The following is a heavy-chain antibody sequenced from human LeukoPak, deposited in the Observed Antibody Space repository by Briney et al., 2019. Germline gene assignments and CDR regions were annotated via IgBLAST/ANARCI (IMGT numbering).Heavy chain of an antibody. V-gene: IGHV3-74*01. CDR2: INSDGSST. Sequence: GGSLRLSCAASGFTFSNYWMHWVRQAPGKGLVWVSRINSDGSSTSYADSVKGRFTISRDNAKNTLYLQMNSLRAEDTAVYYCARSITMVRGSSDYWGQGTLVTVSS. CDR1: GFTFSNYW. J-gene: IGHJ4*02. CDR3: ARSITMVRGSSDY. D-gene: IGHD3-10*01.